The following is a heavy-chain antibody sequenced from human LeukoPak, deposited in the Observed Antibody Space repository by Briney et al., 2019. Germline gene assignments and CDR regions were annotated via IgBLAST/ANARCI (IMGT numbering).Heavy chain of an antibody. Sequence: GGSLRLSCAASGFTFSSYGMHWVRQAPGKGLEWVAFIRYDGSNKYYADSVKGRFTISRDNSKNTLYLQMNSLRAEDTAVYYCAKDRGKNAGTIISYFDYWGQGTLVTVSS. D-gene: IGHD1-1*01. V-gene: IGHV3-30*02. J-gene: IGHJ4*02. CDR2: IRYDGSNK. CDR1: GFTFSSYG. CDR3: AKDRGKNAGTIISYFDY.